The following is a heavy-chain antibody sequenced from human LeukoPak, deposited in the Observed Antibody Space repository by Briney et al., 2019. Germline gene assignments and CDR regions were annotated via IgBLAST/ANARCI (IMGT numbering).Heavy chain of an antibody. D-gene: IGHD1-20*01. CDR2: IWPGYSDT. J-gene: IGHJ4*02. CDR1: GYSFTSYW. V-gene: IGHV5-51*01. CDR3: ERFGITGTTLDYFDY. Sequence: GGSLKISRESSGYSFTSYWIGRVRQRPGKGPGWVGIIWPGYSDTRYITSFQAQVTISADKSISTAYLQWSSRKASDTAMFYCERFGITGTTLDYFDYWGQGTLVTVSS.